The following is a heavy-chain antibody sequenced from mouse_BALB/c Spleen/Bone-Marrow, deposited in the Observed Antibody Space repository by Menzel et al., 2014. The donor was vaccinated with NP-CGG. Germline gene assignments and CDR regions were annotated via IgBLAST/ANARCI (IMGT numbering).Heavy chain of an antibody. V-gene: IGHV1S137*01. CDR1: GHTFTDYA. CDR3: AREAMDY. Sequence: AQLQQSGAELVRPGVSVKISCKGSGHTFTDYAMHWVKQSHAKSLEWIGVISTYYGDASYNQKFKGKATMTVDKSSSAAYMELFRLTAEYSAIYYCAREAMDYWGEGTSVTVSS. J-gene: IGHJ4*01. CDR2: ISTYYGDA.